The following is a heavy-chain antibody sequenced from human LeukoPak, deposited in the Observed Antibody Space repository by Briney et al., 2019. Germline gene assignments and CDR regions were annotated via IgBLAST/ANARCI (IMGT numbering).Heavy chain of an antibody. J-gene: IGHJ4*02. D-gene: IGHD3-10*01. Sequence: GGSLRLSCAASGFTFSTYAVNWVRQAPGKGLEWVSTISGSGDSTYYADSVKGRFTISRDNSKNTLYLQMNSLRAEDTAVYYCASGPTITMVRGTAVDYWGQGTLVTVSS. CDR3: ASGPTITMVRGTAVDY. CDR1: GFTFSTYA. V-gene: IGHV3-23*01. CDR2: ISGSGDST.